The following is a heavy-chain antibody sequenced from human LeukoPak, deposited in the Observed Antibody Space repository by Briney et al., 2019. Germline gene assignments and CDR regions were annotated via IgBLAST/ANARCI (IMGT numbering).Heavy chain of an antibody. CDR3: ARGYCSSTSCYLGPNYYGMDV. D-gene: IGHD2-2*01. J-gene: IGHJ6*02. Sequence: SETLSLTCAVYGGSFSGYYWSWIRQPPGKGLEWIGEINHSGSTNYNPSLKSRVTISVDTSKNQSSLKLSSVTAADTAVYYCARGYCSSTSCYLGPNYYGMDVWGQGTTVTVSS. CDR2: INHSGST. V-gene: IGHV4-34*01. CDR1: GGSFSGYY.